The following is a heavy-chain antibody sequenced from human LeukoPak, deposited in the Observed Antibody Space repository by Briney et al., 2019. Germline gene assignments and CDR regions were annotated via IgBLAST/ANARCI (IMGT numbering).Heavy chain of an antibody. J-gene: IGHJ6*02. Sequence: GGSLRLSCAVSKFTFNRYSINWVRQAPGKGLEWVSHISNSGSIKYYADSVKGRFTISRDNVENSLYLQMDSLRVEDTAVYHCARVFWFGADYYGMDVWGQGTTVTVSS. CDR2: ISNSGSIK. V-gene: IGHV3-48*04. CDR3: ARVFWFGADYYGMDV. CDR1: KFTFNRYS. D-gene: IGHD3-10*01.